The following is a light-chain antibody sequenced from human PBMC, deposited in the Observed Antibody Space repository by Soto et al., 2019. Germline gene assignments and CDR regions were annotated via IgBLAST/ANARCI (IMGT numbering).Light chain of an antibody. J-gene: IGKJ1*01. CDR2: AAS. CDR3: LQDYNYPRT. V-gene: IGKV1-6*01. CDR1: QGIRND. Sequence: AIQMTQSPSSLSASVGDRVTITCRASQGIRNDLGWYQQKPGRAPKLLIYAASSLQSGVPSRFSGSGSGTDFTLTISSLQPKDFATYYCLQDYNYPRTFGQGTKVEIK.